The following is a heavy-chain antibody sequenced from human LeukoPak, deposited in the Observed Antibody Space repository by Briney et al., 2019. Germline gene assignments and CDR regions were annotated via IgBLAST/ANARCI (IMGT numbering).Heavy chain of an antibody. CDR1: GGSLSSYY. CDR2: IYYTGST. J-gene: IGHJ4*02. V-gene: IGHV4-59*01. Sequence: SETLSLTSTVSGGSLSSYYWSWIRQPPGKGLEWIGYIYYTGSTNYNPSLKSRVTISVDTSKNQFSLKLSSVTAADTAVYYCARAFSSGWYPYSIGGLWFDYWGQGTLVTVSS. D-gene: IGHD6-19*01. CDR3: ARAFSSGWYPYSIGGLWFDY.